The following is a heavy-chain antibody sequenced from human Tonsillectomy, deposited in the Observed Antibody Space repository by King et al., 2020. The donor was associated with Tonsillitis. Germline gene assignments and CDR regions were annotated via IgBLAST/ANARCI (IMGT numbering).Heavy chain of an antibody. CDR1: GYTFTSYG. Sequence: VQLVQSGAEVKKPGASVKVSCKASGYTFTSYGISWVRQAPGQGLEWMGWIXAYNGNTNYAQKLQGRVTMTTDTPTSTAYMELRXLRSDDTAVYYCARAITMIVVVKKNNAFDIWGQGTMVTVSS. CDR3: ARAITMIVVVKKNNAFDI. V-gene: IGHV1-18*04. J-gene: IGHJ3*02. CDR2: IXAYNGNT. D-gene: IGHD3-22*01.